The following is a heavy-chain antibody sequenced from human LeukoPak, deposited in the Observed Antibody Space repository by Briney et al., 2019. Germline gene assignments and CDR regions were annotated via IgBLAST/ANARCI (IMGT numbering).Heavy chain of an antibody. CDR1: GYTFTGYY. CDR3: ARVTGIRRGYGLDY. D-gene: IGHD3-22*01. V-gene: IGHV1-2*02. Sequence: ASVKVSCKASGYTFTGYYMHWVRQAPGQGVEWKGWINPNSGGTNYAQKFQGRVTMTRDTSISTAYMELSRLRSDDTAVYYCARVTGIRRGYGLDYWGQGTLVTVSS. J-gene: IGHJ4*02. CDR2: INPNSGGT.